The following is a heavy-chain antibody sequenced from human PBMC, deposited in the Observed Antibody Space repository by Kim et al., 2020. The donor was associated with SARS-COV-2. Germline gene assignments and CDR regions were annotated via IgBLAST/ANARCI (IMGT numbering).Heavy chain of an antibody. V-gene: IGHV3-48*02. D-gene: IGHD2-15*01. CDR1: GFTFSSYS. J-gene: IGHJ4*02. CDR3: ARDRRGYCSGGSCYEGPDPPDY. Sequence: GGSLRLSCAASGFTFSSYSMNWVRQAPGKGLEWVSYISSSSSTIYYADSVKGRFTISRDNAKNSLYLQMNSLRDEDTAVYYCARDRRGYCSGGSCYEGPDPPDYWGQGTLVTVSS. CDR2: ISSSSSTI.